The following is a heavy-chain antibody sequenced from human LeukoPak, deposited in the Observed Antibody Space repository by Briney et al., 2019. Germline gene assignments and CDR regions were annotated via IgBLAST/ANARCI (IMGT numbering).Heavy chain of an antibody. CDR2: IIPIFGTA. CDR1: GGTFSSYV. J-gene: IGHJ6*03. D-gene: IGHD6-13*01. CDR3: ARGLWQPEAYYYYYMDV. V-gene: IGHV1-69*13. Sequence: GASVKVSCKASGGTFSSYVISWVRQAPGQGLEWMGGIIPIFGTANYAQKFQGRATITADESTSTAYMELSSLRSEDTAVYYCARGLWQPEAYYYYYMDVWGKGTTVTVSS.